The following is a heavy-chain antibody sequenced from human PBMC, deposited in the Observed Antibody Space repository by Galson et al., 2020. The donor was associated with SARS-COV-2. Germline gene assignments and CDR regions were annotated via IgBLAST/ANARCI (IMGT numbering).Heavy chain of an antibody. D-gene: IGHD3-10*01. CDR3: AREDPRGDV. J-gene: IGHJ6*02. CDR1: GFTFKKYW. CDR2: IKHDGSET. Sequence: GESLKISCVVSGFTFKKYWMSWVRQAPGKGLESVANIKHDGSETHYVDSVKGRFTISRDNAENSLFLQMSSLRAEDTALYYCAREDPRGDVWGRGTMVAVSS. V-gene: IGHV3-7*03.